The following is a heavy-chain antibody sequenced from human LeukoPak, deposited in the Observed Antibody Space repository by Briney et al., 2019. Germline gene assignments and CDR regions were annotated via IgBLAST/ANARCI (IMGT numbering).Heavy chain of an antibody. V-gene: IGHV1-18*01. CDR1: GYTFTSYG. D-gene: IGHD4-17*01. J-gene: IGHJ4*02. Sequence: ASVKVSCKASGYTFTSYGISWVRQAPGQGLEWMGWISAYDGNTNYAQKRQGRVTITTATSTSTAYMALRRLRYDDTAVYYCARSTPSRYGDYELNYWGQGTLVTVSS. CDR3: ARSTPSRYGDYELNY. CDR2: ISAYDGNT.